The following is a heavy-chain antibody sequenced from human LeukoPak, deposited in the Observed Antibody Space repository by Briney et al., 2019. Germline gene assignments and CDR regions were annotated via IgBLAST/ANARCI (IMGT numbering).Heavy chain of an antibody. CDR2: IIPIFGIA. CDR3: ARMVDYGDYVGLDY. D-gene: IGHD4-17*01. V-gene: IGHV1-69*04. Sequence: GASVKVSCKASGGTFSSYAISWVRQAPGQGLEWMGRIIPIFGIANYAQKFQGRVTITAGKSTSTAYMELSSLRSEDTAVYYCARMVDYGDYVGLDYWGQGTLVTVSS. CDR1: GGTFSSYA. J-gene: IGHJ4*02.